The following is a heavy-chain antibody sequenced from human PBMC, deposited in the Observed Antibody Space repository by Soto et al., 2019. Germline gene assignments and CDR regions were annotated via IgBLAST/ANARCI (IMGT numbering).Heavy chain of an antibody. Sequence: QVHLVQSGAEVKKPGASVKVSCKGSGYAFTTYGITWVRQAPGQGHEWMGWISAHNGNTNYAQKLPGRVTVTRDTSTSTAYMELKSLRSVDTAVYYCERGGYGDYGGQGALVTV. V-gene: IGHV1-18*01. D-gene: IGHD1-1*01. CDR2: ISAHNGNT. CDR3: ERGGYGDY. CDR1: GYAFTTYG. J-gene: IGHJ4*02.